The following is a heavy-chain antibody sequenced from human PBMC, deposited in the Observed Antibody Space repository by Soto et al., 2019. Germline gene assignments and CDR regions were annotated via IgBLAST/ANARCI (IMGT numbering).Heavy chain of an antibody. CDR2: IRSKADTYAT. CDR3: ARLAEWEYYDGMDV. D-gene: IGHD1-26*01. V-gene: IGHV3-73*02. J-gene: IGHJ6*02. Sequence: EVQLVESGGGLVQPGGSLKLSCAVSGFTFSVSAIHWVRQASGKGLEWVGRIRSKADTYATAYGATAKGRFSITRDDSENTAYLQMSSLNTEETAVFYCARLAEWEYYDGMDVWGQGTTVTVSS. CDR1: GFTFSVSA.